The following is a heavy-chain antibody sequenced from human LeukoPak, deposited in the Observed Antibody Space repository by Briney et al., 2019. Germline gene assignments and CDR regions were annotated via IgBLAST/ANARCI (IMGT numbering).Heavy chain of an antibody. CDR3: AASYSTSWPEIDY. V-gene: IGHV4-59*04. D-gene: IGHD6-13*01. CDR1: GGSISSYY. CDR2: VYYSGST. J-gene: IGHJ4*02. Sequence: SETLSLTCTVSGGSISSYYWNWIRQPPGKGREWIGTVYYSGSTYYNPSLESRVTLFVDTSKNQSSLKLSSVTAADTAVYYCAASYSTSWPEIDYWGQGTLVTVSS.